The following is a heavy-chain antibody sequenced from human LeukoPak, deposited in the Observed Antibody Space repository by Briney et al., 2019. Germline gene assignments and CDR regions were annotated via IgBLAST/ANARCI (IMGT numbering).Heavy chain of an antibody. J-gene: IGHJ4*02. CDR2: IYYSGST. D-gene: IGHD6-13*01. Sequence: PSETLSLTCTVSGGSISSYYWSWIRQPPGKGLEWIGYIYYSGSTNYNPSLKSRVTISVDTSKNQFSLKLSSVTAADTAVYYCARPAVPYSSSWYYFDYWGQGTLVTVPS. CDR1: GGSISSYY. V-gene: IGHV4-59*08. CDR3: ARPAVPYSSSWYYFDY.